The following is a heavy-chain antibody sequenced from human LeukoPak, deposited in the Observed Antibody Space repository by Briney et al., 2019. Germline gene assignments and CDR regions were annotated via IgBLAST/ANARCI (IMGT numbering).Heavy chain of an antibody. CDR3: ARDLCSGGSCYPYYFDY. D-gene: IGHD2-15*01. V-gene: IGHV4-59*01. CDR1: GGSISSYY. CDR2: IYYSGTT. Sequence: TSETLSLTCTVSGGSISSYYWSWIRQPPGKGLEWIGYIYYSGTTNYNPSLKSRVTISVDTSKNQFSLKLTSLTAADTAVYYCARDLCSGGSCYPYYFDYWGQGTLVTVSS. J-gene: IGHJ4*02.